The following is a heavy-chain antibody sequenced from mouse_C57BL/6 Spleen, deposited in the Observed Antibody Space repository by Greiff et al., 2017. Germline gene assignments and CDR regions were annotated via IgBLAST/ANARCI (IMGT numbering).Heavy chain of an antibody. CDR2: ILPGSGST. J-gene: IGHJ1*03. CDR3: ASDSGNSYWYFDV. Sequence: QVQLQQSGAELMKPGASVKLSCKATGYTFTGSWIEWVKQRPGHGLEWIGEILPGSGSTHYNEKFKCKATFTADTSSNTAYMQLSSRTTEDSAMYFYASDSGNSYWYFDVWGTGTTVTVSS. CDR1: GYTFTGSW. V-gene: IGHV1-9*01. D-gene: IGHD1-1*01.